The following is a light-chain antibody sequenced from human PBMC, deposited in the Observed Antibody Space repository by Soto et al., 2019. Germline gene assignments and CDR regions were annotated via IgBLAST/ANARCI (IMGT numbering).Light chain of an antibody. Sequence: EIVLTQSPATLSLSPGERATLSCRASQSVSSYLAWYQQKPGQAPRLLIDDASNRANGIPARFSDSGFGTDFILNISILVPEDLSIYYFQQRSNWPYTFGQGNKLEIK. CDR2: DAS. J-gene: IGKJ2*01. CDR1: QSVSSY. CDR3: QQRSNWPYT. V-gene: IGKV3-11*01.